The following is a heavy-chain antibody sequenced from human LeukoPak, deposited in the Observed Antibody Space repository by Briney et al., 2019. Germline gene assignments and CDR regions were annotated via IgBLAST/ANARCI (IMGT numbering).Heavy chain of an antibody. CDR3: ARDLGPVDY. V-gene: IGHV3-23*01. CDR1: GFTFSSYA. Sequence: HPGGSLRPSCAASGFTFSSYAMSWVRQAPGKGLEWVSAISGSGGSTYYADSVKGRFTISRDNAKNSLYLQMNSLRAEDTAVYYCARDLGPVDYWGQGTLVTVSS. CDR2: ISGSGGST. J-gene: IGHJ4*02.